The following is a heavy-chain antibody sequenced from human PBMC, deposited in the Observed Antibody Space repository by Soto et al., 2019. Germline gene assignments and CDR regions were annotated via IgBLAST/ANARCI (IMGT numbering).Heavy chain of an antibody. Sequence: QPGGSLRHSCAAAGFTFRDHAMHWVRQAPGKGREWLAIIWNDGSNKFYAGSVQGRFTISRDNSKNTVYLQMNTLSAEDTAVYYCARFLFPRVHLYAMDVPCPGITLTVS. V-gene: IGHV3-33*01. CDR2: IWNDGSNK. CDR1: GFTFRDHA. CDR3: ARFLFPRVHLYAMDV. J-gene: IGHJ6*02.